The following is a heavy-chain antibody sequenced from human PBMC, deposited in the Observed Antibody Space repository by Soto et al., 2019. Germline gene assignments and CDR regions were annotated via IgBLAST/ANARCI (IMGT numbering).Heavy chain of an antibody. J-gene: IGHJ4*02. CDR1: GYTFTSYD. CDR3: ARRAETNGWNGFGADKYYFDF. Sequence: GASVKVSCKAFGYTFTSYDIYWVRQAPGQRLEWMGWMNPNTGNSGYAQKFQGRVTMTSDTSISTAHMELSSLRSEDTAVYYCARRAETNGWNGFGADKYYFDFWGQGTLVTVSS. CDR2: MNPNTGNS. D-gene: IGHD1-1*01. V-gene: IGHV1-8*01.